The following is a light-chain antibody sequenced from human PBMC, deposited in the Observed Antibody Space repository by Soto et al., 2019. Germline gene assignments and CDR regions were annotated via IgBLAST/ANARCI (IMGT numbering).Light chain of an antibody. Sequence: DIVMTQFPDSLAVSLGERATINCRSSQNILYNSNNKNYLAWYQVKPGQPPKLLIYWASTRESGVPDRFSGSGSGTDFTLTINSLQAEDVAVYYCPHYYRSRTFGQGTKVEIK. J-gene: IGKJ1*01. CDR3: PHYYRSRT. CDR2: WAS. CDR1: QNILYNSNNKNY. V-gene: IGKV4-1*01.